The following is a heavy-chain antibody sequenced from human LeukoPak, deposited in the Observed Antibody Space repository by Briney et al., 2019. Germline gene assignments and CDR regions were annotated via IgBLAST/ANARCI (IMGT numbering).Heavy chain of an antibody. CDR1: GFTFNSYG. Sequence: TGGSLRLSCAASGFTFNSYGFHWVRQAPGKGLVWVSRINSDGSDTIYADSVKGRFTISRDNAKSTVYLQMNSLKAEDTAVYYCARGGYHHGFDIWGQGTMVTVSS. D-gene: IGHD2-15*01. CDR3: ARGGYHHGFDI. V-gene: IGHV3-74*01. CDR2: INSDGSDT. J-gene: IGHJ3*02.